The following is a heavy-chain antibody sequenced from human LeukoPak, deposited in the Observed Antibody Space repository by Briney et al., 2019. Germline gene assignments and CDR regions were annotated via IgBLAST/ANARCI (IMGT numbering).Heavy chain of an antibody. V-gene: IGHV3-7*01. J-gene: IGHJ3*02. CDR1: GFTCSSYW. Sequence: AGSLRLSCAASGFTCSSYWMTWVRQAPGKGLEWVANINQGGSEKYYVDSVKGRFTISRDNAKNSLYLQMNSLRAEDTAVYYCNRGIGNDIWGQGTMVTVSS. CDR2: INQGGSEK. D-gene: IGHD3-16*01. CDR3: NRGIGNDI.